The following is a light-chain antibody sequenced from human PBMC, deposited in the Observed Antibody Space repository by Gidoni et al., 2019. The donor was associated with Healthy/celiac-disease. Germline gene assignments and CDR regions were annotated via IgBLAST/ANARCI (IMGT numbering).Light chain of an antibody. CDR1: QSVSSSY. V-gene: IGKV3-20*01. CDR3: HQYGSSSWT. CDR2: GAS. J-gene: IGKJ1*01. Sequence: EIVLTQSPGTLSLSPGERATLSCRASQSVSSSYLAWYQQKPGQAPRRLIYGASSRATGIPDRFSGSGSGTDFTLTISRLEPEDFAVYYCHQYGSSSWTFXQXTKVEIK.